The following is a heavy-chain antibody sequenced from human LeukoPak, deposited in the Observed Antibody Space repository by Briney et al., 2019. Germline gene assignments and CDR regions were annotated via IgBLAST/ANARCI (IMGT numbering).Heavy chain of an antibody. CDR2: ISGSGGST. CDR1: GFTLSSYW. J-gene: IGHJ3*02. D-gene: IGHD5-12*01. CDR3: ALEVATGDAFDI. Sequence: GGSLRLSCAASGFTLSSYWMSWVRQAPGKGLEWVSAISGSGGSTYYADSVKGRFTISRDNSKNTLYLQMNRLRVEDTAVYYCALEVATGDAFDIWGQGTMVTVSS. V-gene: IGHV3-23*01.